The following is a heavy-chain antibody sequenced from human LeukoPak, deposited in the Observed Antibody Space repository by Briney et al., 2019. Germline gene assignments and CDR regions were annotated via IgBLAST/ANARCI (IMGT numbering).Heavy chain of an antibody. Sequence: PSETLSLTCTVSGGSISSYYWSWIRQPPGKGLEWIGYIYYSGSTNYNPSLKSRVTISVDTSKNQFSLKLSSVTAADTAVYYCARDLGREAYDSSGRPLYYYYGMDVWGQGTTVTVSS. CDR3: ARDLGREAYDSSGRPLYYYYGMDV. CDR1: GGSISSYY. V-gene: IGHV4-59*01. CDR2: IYYSGST. D-gene: IGHD3-22*01. J-gene: IGHJ6*02.